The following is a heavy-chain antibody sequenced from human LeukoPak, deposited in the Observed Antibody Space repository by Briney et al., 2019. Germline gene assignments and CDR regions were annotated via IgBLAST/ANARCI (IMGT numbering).Heavy chain of an antibody. CDR1: GFTFDDYA. CDR2: ISGDGGRT. V-gene: IGHV3-43*02. D-gene: IGHD1-26*01. CDR3: VRDLWELPY. J-gene: IGHJ4*02. Sequence: GGSLRLSCAASGFTFDDYAMHWVRQAPGKGLEWVSLISGDGGRTHYADSVKGRFTISRDNAKNSLYLQMNSLRDEDTAVYYCVRDLWELPYWGQGILVTVSS.